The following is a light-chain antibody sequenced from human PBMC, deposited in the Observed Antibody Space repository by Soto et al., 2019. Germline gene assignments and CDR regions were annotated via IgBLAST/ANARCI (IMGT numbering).Light chain of an antibody. V-gene: IGLV2-8*01. CDR2: EVN. CDR3: SSYAGSSKV. J-gene: IGLJ1*01. Sequence: QSALTQPPSASGSPGQSVAISCTGTSSDVGGYNYVSWYQQHPGKAPKLMIYEVNKRPSGVPDRFSGSKSGNTASLTVSGRQAEDEADYSSSYAGSSKVFGTGTKLTVL. CDR1: SSDVGGYNY.